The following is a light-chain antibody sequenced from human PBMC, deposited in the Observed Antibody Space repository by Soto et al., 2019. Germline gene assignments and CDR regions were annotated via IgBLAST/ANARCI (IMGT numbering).Light chain of an antibody. CDR1: QTVRTNY. V-gene: IGKV3-20*01. J-gene: IGKJ4*01. CDR3: QQFSSYPLT. Sequence: EFVLTQSPGTLYLSPGDRASLSCRASQTVRTNYLAWYKQTPGQAPRLLSYDASSRATGIPDRVSGGGSGTEFTLTISRLEPEDFAVYYCQQFSSYPLTFGGGTKVDIK. CDR2: DAS.